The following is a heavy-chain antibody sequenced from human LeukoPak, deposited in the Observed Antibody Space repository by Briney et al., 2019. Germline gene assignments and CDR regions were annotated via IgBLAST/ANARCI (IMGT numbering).Heavy chain of an antibody. CDR3: AKDPYDILTGYYLNWFDP. CDR2: ISGSGGST. D-gene: IGHD3-9*01. Sequence: GGSLGLSCAASGFTFSSYAMSWVRQAPGKGLEWVSAISGSGGSTYYADSVKGRFTISRDNSKNTLYLQMNSLRAEDTAVYYCAKDPYDILTGYYLNWFDPWGQGTLVTVSS. V-gene: IGHV3-23*01. CDR1: GFTFSSYA. J-gene: IGHJ5*02.